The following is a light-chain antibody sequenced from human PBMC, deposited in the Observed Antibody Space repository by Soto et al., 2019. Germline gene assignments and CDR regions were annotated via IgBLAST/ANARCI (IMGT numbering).Light chain of an antibody. CDR2: DAS. Sequence: EIVLTQSPATLSLSPGERATLSCRASQSVSGYLVWYQQKPGQPPRLLIDDASNRATGIPARFTGSGSGTDFTLTISSLEPEDFAVYYCQQRSHWPPLTFGGGTKVEIK. V-gene: IGKV3-11*01. CDR1: QSVSGY. J-gene: IGKJ4*01. CDR3: QQRSHWPPLT.